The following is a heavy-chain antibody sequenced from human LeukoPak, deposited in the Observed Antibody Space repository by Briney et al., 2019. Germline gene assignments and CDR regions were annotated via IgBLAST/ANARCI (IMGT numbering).Heavy chain of an antibody. J-gene: IGHJ4*02. CDR3: AKDRESLMVRGGQFDY. D-gene: IGHD3-10*01. CDR2: IRYDGSNK. CDR1: GFTFSSYG. Sequence: GLLRLSCAASGFTFSSYGMHWVRQAPGKGLDWVAFIRYDGSNKYYADSVKGRFTISRDNSKDTLYLQMNSLRAEDTAVYYCAKDRESLMVRGGQFDYWGQGTLVTVSS. V-gene: IGHV3-30*02.